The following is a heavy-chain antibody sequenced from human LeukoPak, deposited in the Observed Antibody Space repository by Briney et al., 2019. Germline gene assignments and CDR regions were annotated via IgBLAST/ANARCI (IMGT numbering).Heavy chain of an antibody. CDR3: ARLWGFGNDWFDP. J-gene: IGHJ5*02. CDR2: ISSSGTTI. V-gene: IGHV3-48*03. D-gene: IGHD3-10*01. Sequence: GGSLRLSCAASGFTFSSYELNWVRQAPGKGLEWVSYISSSGTTIFYADCVKGRFTISRDNAKNSLYLQMNSLRVEDTAVYYCARLWGFGNDWFDPWGQGTLVTVSS. CDR1: GFTFSSYE.